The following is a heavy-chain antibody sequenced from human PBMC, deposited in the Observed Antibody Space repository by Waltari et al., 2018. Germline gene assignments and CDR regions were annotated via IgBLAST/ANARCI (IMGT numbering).Heavy chain of an antibody. D-gene: IGHD3-3*01. CDR3: ARFKDLVSDFWSGLDRDY. V-gene: IGHV4-39*01. J-gene: IGHJ4*02. CDR1: GGSISSSSYY. CDR2: IYYSGST. Sequence: QLQLQESGPGLVKPSETLSLTGTVSGGSISSSSYYWGWIRRPPGKGLEWIGSIYYSGSTSYNPSLKSRVPISVDTSNNQFSLKLSSVTAADTAVYYCARFKDLVSDFWSGLDRDYWGQGTLVTVSS.